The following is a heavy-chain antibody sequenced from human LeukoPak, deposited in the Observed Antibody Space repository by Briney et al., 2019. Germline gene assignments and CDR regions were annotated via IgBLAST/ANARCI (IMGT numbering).Heavy chain of an antibody. CDR1: GYTFTSYY. J-gene: IGHJ4*02. V-gene: IGHV1-46*01. CDR2: INPSGGST. D-gene: IGHD3-10*01. CDR3: ARDRGLLLWFGELDY. Sequence: ASVKVSCKASGYTFTSYYMHWVRQAPGQGLEWMGVINPSGGSTSYAQKFQGRVTMTRDTSTSTVYMELSSLRSEDTAVYYCARDRGLLLWFGELDYWGQGTLVTISS.